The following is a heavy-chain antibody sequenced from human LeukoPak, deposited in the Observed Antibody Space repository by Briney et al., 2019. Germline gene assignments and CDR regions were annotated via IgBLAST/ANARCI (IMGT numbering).Heavy chain of an antibody. CDR3: ARGAWFGGVIVFLGY. CDR2: INHSGST. V-gene: IGHV4-34*01. CDR1: GGSFSGYY. J-gene: IGHJ4*02. Sequence: PSQTLSLTCAVYGGSFSGYYWSWIRRPPGKGLEWIGEINHSGSTNYNPSLKSRVTISVDTSKNQFSLKLSSVTAADTAVYYCARGAWFGGVIVFLGYWGQGTLVTVSS. D-gene: IGHD3-16*02.